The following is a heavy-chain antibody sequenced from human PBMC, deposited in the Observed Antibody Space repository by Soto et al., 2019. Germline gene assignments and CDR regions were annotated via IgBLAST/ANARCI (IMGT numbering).Heavy chain of an antibody. J-gene: IGHJ6*02. V-gene: IGHV3-23*01. CDR3: AKDLPLLWFGGMDYGMDV. CDR2: ISGSGGST. D-gene: IGHD3-10*01. CDR1: GFTFSSYA. Sequence: EVQLLESGGGLVQPGGSLRLSCAASGFTFSSYAMSWVRQAPGKGLEWVSAISGSGGSTYYADSVKGRFTISRDNSKNTLYLQMNSLRAEDTAVYYCAKDLPLLWFGGMDYGMDVWGQGTTVTVSS.